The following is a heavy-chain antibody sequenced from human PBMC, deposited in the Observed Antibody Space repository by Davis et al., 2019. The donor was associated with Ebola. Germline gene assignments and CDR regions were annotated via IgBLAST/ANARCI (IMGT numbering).Heavy chain of an antibody. D-gene: IGHD2-15*01. CDR2: IIPVFRTA. V-gene: IGHV1-69*13. Sequence: SVKVSCKASGYTFTSYYIHWVRQAPGQGLEWMGGIIPVFRTANYAQKFQGRVTITADESTHTAYMELNGLRPEDTAVYYCAHLGPQRYCSGGGCHGYLDYWGQGTMVTVSS. J-gene: IGHJ4*02. CDR1: GYTFTSYY. CDR3: AHLGPQRYCSGGGCHGYLDY.